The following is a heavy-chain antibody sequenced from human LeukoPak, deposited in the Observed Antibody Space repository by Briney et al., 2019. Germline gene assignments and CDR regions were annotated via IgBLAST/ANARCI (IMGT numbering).Heavy chain of an antibody. CDR3: ARRRWSDDELVGYY. CDR1: GDAIYSGGYF. J-gene: IGHJ4*02. Sequence: SQTLSLTCAVSGDAIYSGGYFWTWVRQPPGKGLECIGYFANTAFAYYNPPLKNRVIMSLDTSKNQFSLRLNSVTAADTAVYYCARRRWSDDELVGYYWGQGTLVTVSS. V-gene: IGHV4-30-4*07. D-gene: IGHD2-15*01. CDR2: FANTAFA.